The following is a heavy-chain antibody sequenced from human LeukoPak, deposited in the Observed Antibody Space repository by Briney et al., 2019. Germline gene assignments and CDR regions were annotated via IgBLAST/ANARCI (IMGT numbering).Heavy chain of an antibody. J-gene: IGHJ4*02. CDR3: ARVDGSD. CDR1: GFTFSSYS. Sequence: GGSLRLSCAASGFTFSSYSMNWVRQAPGKGLEWVANIKQDGSEKYYVDSVKGRFTISRDNAKNSLYLQMNSLRAEDTAVYYCARVDGSDWGQGTLVTVSS. D-gene: IGHD1-26*01. CDR2: IKQDGSEK. V-gene: IGHV3-7*01.